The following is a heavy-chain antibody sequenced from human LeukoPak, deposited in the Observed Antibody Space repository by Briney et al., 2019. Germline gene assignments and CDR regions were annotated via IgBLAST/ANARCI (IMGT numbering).Heavy chain of an antibody. CDR3: ARGYCGGTTCFARENY. CDR1: GYTFTAYS. V-gene: IGHV7-4-1*02. D-gene: IGHD2-21*01. CDR2: INTSSGNP. J-gene: IGHJ4*02. Sequence: ASVKVSCKASGYTFTAYSMHWVRQAPGQGLEWMGWINTSSGNPTYAQGFTGRFVFSLDTSVSTAYLQISSLKADDTAVYYCARGYCGGTTCFARENYWGQGTLVTVSS.